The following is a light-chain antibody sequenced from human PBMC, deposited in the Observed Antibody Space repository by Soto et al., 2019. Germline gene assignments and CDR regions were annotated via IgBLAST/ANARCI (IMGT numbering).Light chain of an antibody. CDR1: QSVSIY. V-gene: IGKV3-11*01. Sequence: EIVLTQSPATLSLSPGERATLSCRASQSVSIYLAWYQQKPGQAPRLLIYDASNRVIGIPARFSGSGSGTDFSLTISSPEPEDFAVYYCQQRSSWPLTFGGGTKVEMK. CDR2: DAS. J-gene: IGKJ4*01. CDR3: QQRSSWPLT.